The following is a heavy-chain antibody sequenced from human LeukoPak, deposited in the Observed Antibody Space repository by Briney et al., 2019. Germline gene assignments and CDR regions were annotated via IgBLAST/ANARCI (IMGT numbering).Heavy chain of an antibody. D-gene: IGHD3-10*01. Sequence: PSETLSLTCSVSGGSISSGDYYWSWIRQPPGKGLEWIGYIYYSGSTYYNPSLKNRVTISVGTSKNQFSLKLSSVTAADTAVYYCASLDFDGSGSHWFDPWGQGPLVTVPS. CDR2: IYYSGST. J-gene: IGHJ5*02. CDR1: GGSISSGDYY. V-gene: IGHV4-30-4*01. CDR3: ASLDFDGSGSHWFDP.